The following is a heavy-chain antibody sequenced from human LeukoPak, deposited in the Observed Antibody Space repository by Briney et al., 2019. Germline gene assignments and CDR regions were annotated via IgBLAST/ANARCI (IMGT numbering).Heavy chain of an antibody. CDR1: GYTFTGYY. CDR2: INPNSGGT. CDR3: ARKSPYGDYNY. J-gene: IGHJ4*02. Sequence: RASVTVSCKASGYTFTGYYMHWVRQAPGQGLEWMGWINPNSGGTNYAQKFQGRVTMTRDTSISTAYMELSRLRSDDTAVYYCARKSPYGDYNYWGQGTLVTVSS. D-gene: IGHD4-17*01. V-gene: IGHV1-2*02.